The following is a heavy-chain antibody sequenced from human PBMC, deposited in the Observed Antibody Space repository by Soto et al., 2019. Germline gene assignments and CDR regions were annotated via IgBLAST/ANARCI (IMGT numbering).Heavy chain of an antibody. V-gene: IGHV3-30*03. D-gene: IGHD3-22*01. CDR3: ARWVGGSMSDNSGKYDS. CDR1: GFTFSRNG. J-gene: IGHJ5*01. CDR2: VSYDGSKK. Sequence: QVQLVESGGGVVQPGTSLRLTCADSGFTFSRNGMHLVRQAPGKGLEWVALVSYDGSKKYYVDSVKGRFTISRDNSENTLYLQMNSLRAEDTAVYYCARWVGGSMSDNSGKYDSWGQGTLVTVSS.